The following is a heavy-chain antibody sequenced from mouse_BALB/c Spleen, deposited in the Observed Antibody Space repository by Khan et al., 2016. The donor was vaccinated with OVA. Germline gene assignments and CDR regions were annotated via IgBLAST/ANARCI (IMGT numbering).Heavy chain of an antibody. CDR3: ARHGYGGFAY. Sequence: VRLQQSGPELVKPGASVKIPCKASGYTFTDFIIDWVKQSLGESLEWIGDINPNNGGTIYNQKFKGKATLTVDKSSSTAYMELRSLTSADTTVYYCARHGYGGFAYWGEGTLVTVSA. J-gene: IGHJ3*01. D-gene: IGHD2-2*01. CDR2: INPNNGGT. CDR1: GYTFTDFI. V-gene: IGHV1-18*01.